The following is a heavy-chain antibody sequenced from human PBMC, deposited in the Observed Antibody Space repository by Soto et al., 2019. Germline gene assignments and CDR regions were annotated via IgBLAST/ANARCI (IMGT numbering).Heavy chain of an antibody. D-gene: IGHD5-18*01. J-gene: IGHJ5*02. V-gene: IGHV4-59*01. CDR3: ARDLKGDTAMVRGISWFDP. Sequence: SETLSLTCTVSGGSISSYYWSWIRQPPGKGLEWIGYIYYSGSTNYNPSLKSRVTKSVDTSKNQFSLKLSSVTAADTAVYYCARDLKGDTAMVRGISWFDPWGQGTLVTVSS. CDR1: GGSISSYY. CDR2: IYYSGST.